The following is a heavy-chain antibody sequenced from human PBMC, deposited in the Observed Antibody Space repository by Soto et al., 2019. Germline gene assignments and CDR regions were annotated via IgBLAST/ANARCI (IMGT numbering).Heavy chain of an antibody. J-gene: IGHJ6*02. V-gene: IGHV3-30-3*01. Sequence: PGGSLRLSCAASGFTFSSYAMHWVRRAPGKGLEWVAVISYDGSNKYYADSVKGRFTISRDNSKNTLYLQMNSLRAEDTAVYYCARDLTAPASYYYYYYGMDVWGQGTTVTVSS. CDR3: ARDLTAPASYYYYYYGMDV. CDR1: GFTFSSYA. CDR2: ISYDGSNK.